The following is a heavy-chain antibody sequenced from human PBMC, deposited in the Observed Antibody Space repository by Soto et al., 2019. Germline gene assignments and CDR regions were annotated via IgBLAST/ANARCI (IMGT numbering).Heavy chain of an antibody. CDR3: ASHYDSSGDYYRGLDY. D-gene: IGHD3-22*01. Sequence: QVQLVQSGAEVKKPGSSVKVSCKASGGTFSSYAISWVRQAPGQGLEWMGGIIHIFGTADYAQKFQGRVTITADESTSTAYMELSSLRSEDTAVYYCASHYDSSGDYYRGLDYWGQGTLVTVSS. J-gene: IGHJ4*02. CDR2: IIHIFGTA. CDR1: GGTFSSYA. V-gene: IGHV1-69*12.